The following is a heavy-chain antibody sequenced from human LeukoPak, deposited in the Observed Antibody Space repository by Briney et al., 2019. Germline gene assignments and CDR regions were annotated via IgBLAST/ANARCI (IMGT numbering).Heavy chain of an antibody. CDR1: GGTFSSYA. CDR3: ARDSGDRRGYSYGYVY. Sequence: SVKVSCKASGGTFSSYAISWVRQAPGQGLEWMGGIIPIFGTANYAQKFQGRVTITADKSTSTAYMELSSLRSEDTAVYYCARDSGDRRGYSYGYVYWGQGTPVTVSS. V-gene: IGHV1-69*06. J-gene: IGHJ4*02. CDR2: IIPIFGTA. D-gene: IGHD5-18*01.